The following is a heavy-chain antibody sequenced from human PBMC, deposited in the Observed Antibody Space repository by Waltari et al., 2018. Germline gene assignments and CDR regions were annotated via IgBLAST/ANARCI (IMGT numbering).Heavy chain of an antibody. J-gene: IGHJ4*02. Sequence: DVQLVESGGGLVKPGGSLRLSGEAAGCPFRYFAMNWGRQAPGGGLEWVASIIVSGRSYIFYTDSVKGRFTISRDNAKNSLFLQMNSLRAEDTAVYYCTRDLYGSGGDYFDPWGQGTLVTVSS. V-gene: IGHV3-21*01. D-gene: IGHD6-19*01. CDR1: GCPFRYFA. CDR2: IIVSGRSYI. CDR3: TRDLYGSGGDYFDP.